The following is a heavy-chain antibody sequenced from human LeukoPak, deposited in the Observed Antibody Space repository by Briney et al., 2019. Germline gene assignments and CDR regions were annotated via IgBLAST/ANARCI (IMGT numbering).Heavy chain of an antibody. CDR2: INHSGST. D-gene: IGHD2-2*02. CDR1: GGSFSGYY. V-gene: IGHV4-34*01. CDR3: ARGRRGIVVVPAAIRFDY. J-gene: IGHJ4*02. Sequence: SETLSLTCAVYGGSFSGYYWSWIRQPPGKGLEWIGEINHSGSTNYNPSLKSRVTISVDTSKNQFSLKLSPVTAADTAVYYCARGRRGIVVVPAAIRFDYWGQGTLVTVSS.